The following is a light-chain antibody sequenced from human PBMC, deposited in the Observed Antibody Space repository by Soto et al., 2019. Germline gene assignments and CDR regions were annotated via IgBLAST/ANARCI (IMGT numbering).Light chain of an antibody. Sequence: DIVMTQSPDSLAVSLGERATINCKSSQSVLSSSDNKNYLAWYQQKPGQPPKLLFYWASTREFGVPDRISGSGSGTDFSLTSSSLQAEDVAVYYCHQYSRSPLTFGGGTKVVTK. V-gene: IGKV4-1*01. CDR3: HQYSRSPLT. CDR2: WAS. CDR1: QSVLSSSDNKNY. J-gene: IGKJ4*01.